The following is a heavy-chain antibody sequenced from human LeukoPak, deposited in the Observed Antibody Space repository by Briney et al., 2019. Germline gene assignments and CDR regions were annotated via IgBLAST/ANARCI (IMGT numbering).Heavy chain of an antibody. CDR1: GFTFSSYS. V-gene: IGHV3-21*01. J-gene: IGHJ6*02. Sequence: GGSLRLSCAASGFTFSSYSMSWVRQAPGKGLEWVSSISSSSSYMYYADSLKGRFTISRDNAKNSLYLQMNSLRAEDTAVYYCARGGYDFWSGYQNPGPNYYYHGMDVWGQGTTVTVSS. CDR2: ISSSSSYM. CDR3: ARGGYDFWSGYQNPGPNYYYHGMDV. D-gene: IGHD3-3*01.